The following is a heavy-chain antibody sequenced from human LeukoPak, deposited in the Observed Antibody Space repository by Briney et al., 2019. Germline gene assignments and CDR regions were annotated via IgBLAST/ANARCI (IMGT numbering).Heavy chain of an antibody. Sequence: GESLKISCKGSGYSFTSYWIGWVRQMPGKGLEWMGIIYPGDSDTRYSPSFQGQVTISADKSISTAYLQWSSLKASDTAMYYCARPDCSGGSCYSQLDYWGQGTPVTVSS. CDR2: IYPGDSDT. J-gene: IGHJ4*02. V-gene: IGHV5-51*01. D-gene: IGHD2-15*01. CDR1: GYSFTSYW. CDR3: ARPDCSGGSCYSQLDY.